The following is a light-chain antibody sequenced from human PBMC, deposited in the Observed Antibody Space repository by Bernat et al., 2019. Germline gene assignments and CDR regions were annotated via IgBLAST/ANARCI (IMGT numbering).Light chain of an antibody. CDR2: KAS. CDR3: LHYYTYPFT. Sequence: DIQMTQSPSTLSASMGDRVTISCRASQSISIQLAWYQQKPGKAPKLLIYKASTLESGVPSIFSGSGSGTEFTLTISSLQPDDCATYYCLHYYTYPFTFGQGTKVEIK. V-gene: IGKV1-5*03. J-gene: IGKJ1*01. CDR1: QSISIQ.